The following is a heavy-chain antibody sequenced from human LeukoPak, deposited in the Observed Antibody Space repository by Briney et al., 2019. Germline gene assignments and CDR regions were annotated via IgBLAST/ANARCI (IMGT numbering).Heavy chain of an antibody. CDR3: ARMSAPPVGMDV. J-gene: IGHJ6*02. V-gene: IGHV4-61*01. CDR2: IYYSGST. CDR1: GGSVSSGSYY. Sequence: PSETLSLTCTVSGGSVSSGSYYWSWIRQPPGKGLEWIGYIYYSGSTNYNPSLKSRVTISVDTSKNQFSLKLSSVTAADTAVYYCARMSAPPVGMDVWGQGTTVTVSS.